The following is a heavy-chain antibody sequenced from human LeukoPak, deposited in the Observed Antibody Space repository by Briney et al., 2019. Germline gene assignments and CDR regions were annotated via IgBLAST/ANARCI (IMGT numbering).Heavy chain of an antibody. J-gene: IGHJ3*02. CDR2: ISGSGDST. Sequence: PGGSLRLSCAASGFTFSSYAMSWVRKAPGKGLDWVSRISGSGDSTYYADSVKGRFTISRDNSKNTLYLQMNSLRAEDPAVYYCARYSKNDAFDIWGQGTMVTVSS. CDR3: ARYSKNDAFDI. V-gene: IGHV3-23*01. CDR1: GFTFSSYA. D-gene: IGHD5-12*01.